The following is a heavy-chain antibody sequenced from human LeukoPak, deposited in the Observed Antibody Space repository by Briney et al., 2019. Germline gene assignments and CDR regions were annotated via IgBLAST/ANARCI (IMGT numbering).Heavy chain of an antibody. J-gene: IGHJ5*02. CDR2: IYTSGST. D-gene: IGHD6-19*01. CDR3: ARDQSRAVAGTDWFDP. Sequence: SETLSLTCTVSGGSISSYYRSWIRQPAGKGLEWIGRIYTSGSTNYNPSLKSRVTMSVDTSKNQFSLKLSSVTAADTAVYYCARDQSRAVAGTDWFDPWGEGTLVSVSS. CDR1: GGSISSYY. V-gene: IGHV4-4*07.